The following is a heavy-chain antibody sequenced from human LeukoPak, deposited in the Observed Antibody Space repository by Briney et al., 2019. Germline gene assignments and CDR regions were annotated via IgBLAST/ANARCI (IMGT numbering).Heavy chain of an antibody. CDR1: GYSFRSYW. CDR3: ARPYNYYDSSGYYFDY. J-gene: IGHJ4*02. D-gene: IGHD3-22*01. CDR2: IYPSDSDT. V-gene: IGHV5-51*01. Sequence: GESLKISCKGSGYSFRSYWIGWVRQMPGKGLEWMGIIYPSDSDTRYSPSFQGQVTISADKSLSTAYLQWSSLKASDTAMYYCARPYNYYDSSGYYFDYWGQGTLVTVSS.